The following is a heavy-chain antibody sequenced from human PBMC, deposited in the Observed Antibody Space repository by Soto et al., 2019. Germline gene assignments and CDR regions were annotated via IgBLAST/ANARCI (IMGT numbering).Heavy chain of an antibody. CDR3: GGKDYGAKGYYFEN. CDR1: NGSISSRSSY. V-gene: IGHV4-39*01. Sequence: QLQLQESGSGLVKPSETLSLTCIVSNGSISSRSSYWGWIRQTPGKGLEWIGSIYYIGNTYYNPSLTSRVTISIDTSKTQFSLKMNSVTAADTAVYFCGGKDYGAKGYYFENWGQGALVTVSS. CDR2: IYYIGNT. J-gene: IGHJ4*02. D-gene: IGHD4-17*01.